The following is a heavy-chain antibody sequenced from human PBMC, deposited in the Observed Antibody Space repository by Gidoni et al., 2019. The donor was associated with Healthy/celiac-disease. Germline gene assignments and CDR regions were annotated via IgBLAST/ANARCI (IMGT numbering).Heavy chain of an antibody. J-gene: IGHJ4*02. CDR1: TSGGYY. CDR2: IYYSGST. V-gene: IGHV4-31*02. CDR3: ARVRGASGLAFDY. Sequence: TSGGYYWSWIRQHPGKGLEWIGYIYYSGSTYYNPSLKSRVTISVDTSKNQFSLKLSSVTAADTAVYYCARVRGASGLAFDYWGQGTLVTVSS. D-gene: IGHD6-25*01.